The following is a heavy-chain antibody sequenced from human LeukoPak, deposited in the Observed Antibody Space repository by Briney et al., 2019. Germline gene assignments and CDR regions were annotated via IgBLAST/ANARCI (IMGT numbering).Heavy chain of an antibody. CDR3: ARSSSGWEGCFDY. CDR1: GFTFSSYW. J-gene: IGHJ4*02. D-gene: IGHD6-19*01. V-gene: IGHV3-7*01. Sequence: GGSLRLSCAASGFTFSSYWMSWVRQAPGKGLEWVANIKQDGSEKYYVDSVKGRFTISRDSAKNSLYLQMNSLRAEDTAVYYCARSSSGWEGCFDYWGQGTLVTVSS. CDR2: IKQDGSEK.